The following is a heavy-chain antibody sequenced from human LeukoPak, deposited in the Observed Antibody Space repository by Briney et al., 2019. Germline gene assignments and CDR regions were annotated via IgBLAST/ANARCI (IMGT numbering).Heavy chain of an antibody. J-gene: IGHJ5*02. CDR3: ARDLVVRGRWSWFDP. V-gene: IGHV3-48*03. CDR2: ISSSGSTI. D-gene: IGHD3-10*01. CDR1: GFTFSSYE. Sequence: GRSLRLSCAASGFTFSSYEMNWVRQAPGKGLEWISYISSSGSTIYYADSVKGRFTISRDNAKNSLYLQMNSLRAEDTAVYYCARDLVVRGRWSWFDPWGQGTLVTVSS.